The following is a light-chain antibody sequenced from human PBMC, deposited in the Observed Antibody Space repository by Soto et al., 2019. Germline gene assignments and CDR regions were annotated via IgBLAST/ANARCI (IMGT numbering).Light chain of an antibody. CDR1: QSVSIL. J-gene: IGKJ1*01. V-gene: IGKV3-15*01. CDR2: GAT. CDR3: QQYNDWPLT. Sequence: EILMTQSPATLSVSPGESGTLYCRASQSVSILLAWYQQKPGQAPRILIHGATTRDTGIPARFSGSGSGTEFTLSISRLQSEDFELYYCQQYNDWPLTFGQGTKVDIK.